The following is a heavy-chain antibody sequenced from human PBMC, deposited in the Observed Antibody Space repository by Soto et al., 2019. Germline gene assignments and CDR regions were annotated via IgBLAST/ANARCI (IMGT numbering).Heavy chain of an antibody. V-gene: IGHV4-4*07. CDR1: GASISNAY. Sequence: SETLSLTCTVSGASISNAYWSWIRQAAGKRLEWIGRIHSSGTFNYNPSLKSRVSISRDTSKNQISLKLSSVTAADTAVYYCARDNIVSKGYGMDVWGQGTTVTSP. D-gene: IGHD5-12*01. CDR3: ARDNIVSKGYGMDV. CDR2: IHSSGTF. J-gene: IGHJ6*02.